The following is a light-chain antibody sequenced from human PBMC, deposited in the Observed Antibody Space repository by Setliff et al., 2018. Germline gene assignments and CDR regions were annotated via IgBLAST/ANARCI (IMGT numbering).Light chain of an antibody. CDR1: SSNIGTNT. CDR2: SNN. V-gene: IGLV1-44*01. J-gene: IGLJ1*01. Sequence: QSVLTQPPSASGTPGQRVTISCSGSSSNIGTNTVNWYQQLPGTAPKLLIYSNNQRPSGVPDRFSGSESGTSASLAISGLQSEDEADYYCAARDDSLNGHVFGTGTKVTVL. CDR3: AARDDSLNGHV.